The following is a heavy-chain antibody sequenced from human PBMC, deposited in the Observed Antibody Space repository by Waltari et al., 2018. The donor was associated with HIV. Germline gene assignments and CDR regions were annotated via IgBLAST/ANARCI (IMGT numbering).Heavy chain of an antibody. CDR2: IWYDGRNK. J-gene: IGHJ6*02. D-gene: IGHD1-1*01. Sequence: QVQLVESGGGVVQPGTSLRLSCAASGFTFSTNAMNGARQAPGKGLEWVAVIWYDGRNKYYSDSVKGRFSITRDTSKNTLSLEMNSLRAEDTGIYYCARDRTATSRGNGMDVWGPGTTVIVSS. V-gene: IGHV3-33*01. CDR1: GFTFSTNA. CDR3: ARDRTATSRGNGMDV.